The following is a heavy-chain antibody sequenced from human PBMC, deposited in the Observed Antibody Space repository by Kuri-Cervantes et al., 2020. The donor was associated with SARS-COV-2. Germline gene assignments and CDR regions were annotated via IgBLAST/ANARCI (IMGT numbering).Heavy chain of an antibody. D-gene: IGHD2-2*01. CDR2: IIPLSGTT. Sequence: SVKVSCKASGGTFSSYAVTWVRQVPGQGLEWMGRIIPLSGTTIYAEKFRGRDTLTADRSINTAYMELSSLRSEDTAVYYCARPYCSITTCYDGTFDSWGQGTLVTVSS. J-gene: IGHJ4*02. CDR3: ARPYCSITTCYDGTFDS. V-gene: IGHV1-69*06. CDR1: GGTFSSYA.